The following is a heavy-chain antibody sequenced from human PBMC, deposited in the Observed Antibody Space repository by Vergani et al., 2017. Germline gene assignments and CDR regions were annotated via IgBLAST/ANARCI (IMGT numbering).Heavy chain of an antibody. D-gene: IGHD2-2*01. V-gene: IGHV3-23*01. CDR3: ARRQCSSTSCYHYYYYYYMDV. CDR2: ISGSGGST. CDR1: GFTFSSYA. J-gene: IGHJ6*03. Sequence: EVQLLESGGGLVQPGGSLRLSCAASGFTFSSYAMSWVRQAPGKGLEWVSAISGSGGSTYYADSVKGRFTISRDNSKNTLYLQMNSLRAEDTAVYYCARRQCSSTSCYHYYYYYYMDVWGKGTTVTVSS.